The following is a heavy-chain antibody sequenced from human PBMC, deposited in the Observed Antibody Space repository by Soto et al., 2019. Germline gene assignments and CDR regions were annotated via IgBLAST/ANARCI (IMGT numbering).Heavy chain of an antibody. CDR2: FDPEDGET. J-gene: IGHJ4*02. V-gene: IGHV1-24*01. CDR3: ATAYSREVAKTSYYFDY. D-gene: IGHD4-4*01. Sequence: ASVKVSCKVSGYTLTELSMHWVRQAPGKGLEWMGGFDPEDGETIYAQKFQGRVTMTEDTSTDTAYMELSSLRSEDTAVYYCATAYSREVAKTSYYFDYWGQGTLVTVSS. CDR1: GYTLTELS.